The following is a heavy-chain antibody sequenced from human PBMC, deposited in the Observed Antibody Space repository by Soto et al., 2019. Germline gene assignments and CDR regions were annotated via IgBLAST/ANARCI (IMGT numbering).Heavy chain of an antibody. V-gene: IGHV1-2*04. J-gene: IGHJ4*02. CDR1: GYTFIDYY. CDR3: AMCLSYNSAYYPTYFHH. D-gene: IGHD3-9*01. CDR2: INPNSGGP. Sequence: ASVKISCKASGYTFIDYYIHWVRQAPGQGLEWMGWINPNSGGPNYAQKFQGWVTMTRDTSISTAYMEVSRLRSDDTAVYYGAMCLSYNSAYYPTYFHHWGQENLVTFS.